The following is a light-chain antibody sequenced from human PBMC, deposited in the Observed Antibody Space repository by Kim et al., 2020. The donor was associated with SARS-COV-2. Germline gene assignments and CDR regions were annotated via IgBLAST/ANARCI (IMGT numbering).Light chain of an antibody. CDR2: TAF. V-gene: IGKV1-39*01. Sequence: DIQMTQSPSSLSASVGDRVTITCRASETINNYVTWYQQTPGEAPKLLIVTAFTGQGGVPSRFSGSGSGTDFTLTISSLQPEDFATYDCQQTYSSPATFGQGTKLEIK. J-gene: IGKJ2*01. CDR3: QQTYSSPAT. CDR1: ETINNY.